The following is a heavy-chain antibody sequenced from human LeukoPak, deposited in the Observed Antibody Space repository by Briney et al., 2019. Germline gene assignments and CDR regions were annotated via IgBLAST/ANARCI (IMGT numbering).Heavy chain of an antibody. D-gene: IGHD5-12*01. CDR3: ARGLFEDIVASPHYGMDV. V-gene: IGHV1-8*01. CDR1: GYTFTSYD. J-gene: IGHJ6*02. CDR2: MNPNSGNT. Sequence: ASVKVSCKASGYTFTSYDINWVRQATGQGLEWMGWMNPNSGNTGYAQKFQGRVTMTRNTSISTAYMELSSLRSEDTAVYYCARGLFEDIVASPHYGMDVWGQGTTVTASS.